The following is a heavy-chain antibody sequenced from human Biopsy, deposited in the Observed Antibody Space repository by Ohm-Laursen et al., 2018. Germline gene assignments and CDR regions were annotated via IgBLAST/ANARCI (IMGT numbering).Heavy chain of an antibody. V-gene: IGHV4-59*07. Sequence: SDTLSLTCTVFGGSISSDYWSWIRQTPGKGLEWIGYIYYSGSTNYNPSLKSRVTISVDTSKSQFSLRLSSVTAADTAMYYCARGEAGVYDALDIWGQGTMVIVSS. CDR1: GGSISSDY. D-gene: IGHD3-10*01. CDR2: IYYSGST. J-gene: IGHJ3*02. CDR3: ARGEAGVYDALDI.